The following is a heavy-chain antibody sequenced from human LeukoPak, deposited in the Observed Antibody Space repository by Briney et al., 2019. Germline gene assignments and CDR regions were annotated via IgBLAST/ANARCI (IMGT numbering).Heavy chain of an antibody. CDR1: GYTFTSYA. V-gene: IGHV7-4-1*02. CDR3: ASGFDYAAEYEYQLLPSFDY. D-gene: IGHD2-2*01. CDR2: INTNTGNP. J-gene: IGHJ4*02. Sequence: ASVKVSCKASGYTFTSYAMNWVRQAPGQGLEWMGWINTNTGNPTYAQGFTGRFVFSLDTSVSTAYLQISSLKAEDTAVYYCASGFDYAAEYEYQLLPSFDYWGQGTLVTVSS.